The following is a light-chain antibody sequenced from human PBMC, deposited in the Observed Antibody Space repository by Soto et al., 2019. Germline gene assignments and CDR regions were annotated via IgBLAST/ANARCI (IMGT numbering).Light chain of an antibody. V-gene: IGKV2-30*01. CDR1: HSLVYSDGNTY. J-gene: IGKJ4*01. Sequence: DVVMTQSPLSLPVTLGQPASISCRSSHSLVYSDGNTYLTWVQQRPGQSPRRLIYLVSNRDSGVPDRFSGSGSGTDFTLKISRVEAEDVGIYYCMQGTNWPPFTFGGGTKVEIK. CDR2: LVS. CDR3: MQGTNWPPFT.